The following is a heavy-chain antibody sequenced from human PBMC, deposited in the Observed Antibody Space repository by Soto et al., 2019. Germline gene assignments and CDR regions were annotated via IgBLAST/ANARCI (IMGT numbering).Heavy chain of an antibody. CDR2: INPSGGST. D-gene: IGHD6-19*01. V-gene: IGHV1-46*01. CDR3: ARNIAVAGSLGYSYYGMDV. CDR1: GYTFSSYC. Sequence: ASVKVSCKASGYTFSSYCMHWVRQAPGQGLEWMGIINPSGGSTSYAQKFQGRVTMTRDTSTSTVYMELRSLRSEDTAVYYCARNIAVAGSLGYSYYGMDVWGQGTTVTVSS. J-gene: IGHJ6*02.